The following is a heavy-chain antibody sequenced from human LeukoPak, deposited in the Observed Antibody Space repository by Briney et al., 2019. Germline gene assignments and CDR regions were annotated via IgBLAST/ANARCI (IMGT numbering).Heavy chain of an antibody. CDR1: GGSFSGYY. V-gene: IGHV4-34*01. Sequence: SETLSLTCAVYGGSFSGYYWSWIRQPPEKGLEWIGEINHSGSTNYNPSLESRVTISVDTSKNQFSLKLSSVTAADTAVYYCARVSRWYYFDYWGQGTLVTVSS. D-gene: IGHD4-23*01. J-gene: IGHJ4*02. CDR3: ARVSRWYYFDY. CDR2: INHSGST.